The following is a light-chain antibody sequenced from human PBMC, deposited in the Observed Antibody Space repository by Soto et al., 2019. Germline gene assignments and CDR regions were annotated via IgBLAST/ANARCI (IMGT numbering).Light chain of an antibody. CDR3: AAWDDRLNGVL. J-gene: IGLJ2*01. Sequence: QSVVTQPPSVSEAPGQRVTISCSGSNSNIGNYAVNWYQQLPGKAPKLLIYYDGLHLVSSGVSGRFSGSKSGTSASLTISGLQSEDEANYYCAAWDDRLNGVLFGGGTKVTVL. CDR1: NSNIGNYA. V-gene: IGLV1-36*01. CDR2: YDGLH.